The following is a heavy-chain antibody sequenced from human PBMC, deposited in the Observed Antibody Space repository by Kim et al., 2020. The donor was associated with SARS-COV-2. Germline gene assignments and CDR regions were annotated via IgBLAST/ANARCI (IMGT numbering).Heavy chain of an antibody. CDR1: GYSFTSYW. CDR3: AGRQIGYLDHWYFDL. J-gene: IGHJ2*01. V-gene: IGHV5-10-1*01. D-gene: IGHD3-22*01. Sequence: GESLKISCKGSGYSFTSYWISWVRQMPGKGLEWMGRIDPSDSYTNYSPSFQGHVTISADKSISTAYLQWSSLKASDTAMYYCAGRQIGYLDHWYFDLWGRGTLVTVSS. CDR2: IDPSDSYT.